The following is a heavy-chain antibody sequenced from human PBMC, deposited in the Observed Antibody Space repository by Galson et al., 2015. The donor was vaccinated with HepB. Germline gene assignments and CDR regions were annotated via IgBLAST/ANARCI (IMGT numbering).Heavy chain of an antibody. J-gene: IGHJ4*02. CDR3: ARATNWGAPYYFDY. V-gene: IGHV1-18*04. CDR2: ISAYNGNT. Sequence: SVKVSCKASGYTFTSYGISWVRQAPGQGLEWMGWISAYNGNTNYAQKLQGRVTMTRDTSTSTVYMELSSLRSEDTAVYYCARATNWGAPYYFDYWGQGTLVTVSS. D-gene: IGHD7-27*01. CDR1: GYTFTSYG.